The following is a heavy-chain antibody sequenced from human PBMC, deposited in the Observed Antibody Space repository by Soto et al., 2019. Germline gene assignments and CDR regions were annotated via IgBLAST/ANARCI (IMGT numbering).Heavy chain of an antibody. J-gene: IGHJ4*02. CDR3: ARTGWSHY. Sequence: QVHLVQSGAEVKKPGASVKVSCKASGYTFISYSISWVREAPGQGLEWMGWISAYNGNTNYAQKFQGRVTMTTDTSTSTASMELRNLTSDDTAVYYCARTGWSHYWGQGTLVTVSS. D-gene: IGHD2-15*01. CDR1: GYTFISYS. CDR2: ISAYNGNT. V-gene: IGHV1-18*01.